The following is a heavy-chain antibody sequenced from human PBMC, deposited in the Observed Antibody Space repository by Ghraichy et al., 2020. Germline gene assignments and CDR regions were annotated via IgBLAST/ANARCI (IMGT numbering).Heavy chain of an antibody. V-gene: IGHV4-34*01. Sequence: SETLSLTCAVYGGSFSGYYWSWIRQPPGKGLEWIGEINHSGSTNYNPSLKSRVTISVVTSKNQFSLKLSSVTAADTAVYYCARGPTVTTWAYYYYYGMDVWGQGTTVTVSS. CDR1: GGSFSGYY. CDR3: ARGPTVTTWAYYYYYGMDV. CDR2: INHSGST. J-gene: IGHJ6*02. D-gene: IGHD4-17*01.